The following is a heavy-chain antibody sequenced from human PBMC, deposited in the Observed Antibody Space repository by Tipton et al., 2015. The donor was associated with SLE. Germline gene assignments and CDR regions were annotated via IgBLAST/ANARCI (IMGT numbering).Heavy chain of an antibody. V-gene: IGHV4-4*02. CDR2: SYHSGIS. J-gene: IGHJ3*02. CDR1: GVSISGSDW. D-gene: IGHD1-1*01. CDR3: ASSKVTPGTEAFDI. Sequence: TLSLTCAVSGVSISGSDWWSWVRQTPGMGLEWIGESYHSGISNYNPSLKSRVTISLDKSKNQFSLRLNSVTAADTAVYYCASSKVTPGTEAFDIWGQGTMVTVSS.